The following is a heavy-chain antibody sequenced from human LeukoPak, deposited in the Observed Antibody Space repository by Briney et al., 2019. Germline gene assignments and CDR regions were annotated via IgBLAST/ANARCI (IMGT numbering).Heavy chain of an antibody. Sequence: PGGSLRLSCAASGFTFSSYAMHWVRRAPGKGLEWVAVISYDGSNKYYADSVKGRFTISRDNSKNTLYLQMNSLRAEDTAVYYCAREVRDILTGYYFDYWAQGTLVTVSS. CDR1: GFTFSSYA. J-gene: IGHJ4*02. D-gene: IGHD3-9*01. CDR3: AREVRDILTGYYFDY. CDR2: ISYDGSNK. V-gene: IGHV3-30*04.